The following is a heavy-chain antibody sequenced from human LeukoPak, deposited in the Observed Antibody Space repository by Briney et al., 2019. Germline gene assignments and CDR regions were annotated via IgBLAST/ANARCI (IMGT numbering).Heavy chain of an antibody. J-gene: IGHJ6*03. CDR2: IYHSGST. D-gene: IGHD6-13*01. Sequence: SETLSLTCAVSGYSISSGYYWGWIRPPPGKGLEWIGSIYHSGSTYYNPSLKSRVTISVDTSKNQFSLKLSSVTAADTAVYYCARVGSSSWYNYYYYYMDVWGKGTTVTVSS. CDR1: GYSISSGYY. CDR3: ARVGSSSWYNYYYYYMDV. V-gene: IGHV4-38-2*01.